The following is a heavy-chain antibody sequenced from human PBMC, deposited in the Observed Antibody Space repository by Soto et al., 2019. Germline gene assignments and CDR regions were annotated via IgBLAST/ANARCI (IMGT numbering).Heavy chain of an antibody. CDR2: IIPIFGTA. J-gene: IGHJ6*02. D-gene: IGHD6-13*01. Sequence: ASVKVSCKASGGTFSSYAISWVRQAPGQGLEWMGGIIPIFGTANYAQKFQGRVTITADESTSTAYMELSSLRSEDTAVYYCARDHSSSWYGNYYYGMDVWGQGTTVTVSS. CDR3: ARDHSSSWYGNYYYGMDV. CDR1: GGTFSSYA. V-gene: IGHV1-69*13.